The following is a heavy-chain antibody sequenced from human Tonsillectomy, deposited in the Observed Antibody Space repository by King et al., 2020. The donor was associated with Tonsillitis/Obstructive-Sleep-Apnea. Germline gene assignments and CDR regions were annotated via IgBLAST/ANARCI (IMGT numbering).Heavy chain of an antibody. CDR1: GFTFSTYA. CDR3: ARAGGMYCSSTSCSRMDV. J-gene: IGHJ6*02. D-gene: IGHD2-2*01. CDR2: ISYDGSNG. Sequence: VQLVESGGGVVQPGRSLRLSCAASGFTFSTYALHWVRQAPGKGLEWVAVISYDGSNGYYADSVKGRFTISRDNSKNTLYLQMNSLRAEDTAVYYCARAGGMYCSSTSCSRMDVWGQGTTVTVSS. V-gene: IGHV3-30*04.